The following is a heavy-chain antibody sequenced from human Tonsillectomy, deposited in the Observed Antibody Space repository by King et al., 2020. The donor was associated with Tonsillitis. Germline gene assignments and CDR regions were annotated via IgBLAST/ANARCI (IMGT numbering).Heavy chain of an antibody. D-gene: IGHD6-13*01. V-gene: IGHV3-74*01. J-gene: IGHJ4*02. CDR3: AREDVAAAGYFDY. CDR1: GFIFSSHW. Sequence: VQLVESGGGLVQPGGSLRLSCAASGFIFSSHWMHWVRQAPGKGLVWVSSINTDGSTAYAESVKARFTISRDNAKNTLYLQMDSLRAEDTAVYYCAREDVAAAGYFDYWGQGTLVTASS. CDR2: INTDGST.